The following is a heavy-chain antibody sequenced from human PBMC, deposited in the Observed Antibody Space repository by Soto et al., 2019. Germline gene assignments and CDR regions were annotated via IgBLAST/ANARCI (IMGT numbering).Heavy chain of an antibody. CDR2: ISYDGSNK. J-gene: IGHJ4*02. CDR3: AKGGEFDY. Sequence: GGSLRLSCAASGFTFSSYGMHWVRQAPGKGLEWVAVISYDGSNKYYADSVKGRFTISRDNSKNTLYLQMNSLRAEDTAVYYCAKGGEFDYWGQGTLVTVSS. V-gene: IGHV3-30*18. CDR1: GFTFSSYG. D-gene: IGHD3-10*01.